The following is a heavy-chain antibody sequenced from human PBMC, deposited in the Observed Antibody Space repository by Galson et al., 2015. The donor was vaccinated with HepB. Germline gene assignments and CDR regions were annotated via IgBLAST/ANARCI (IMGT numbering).Heavy chain of an antibody. D-gene: IGHD6-13*01. CDR1: GYTFTSYG. J-gene: IGHJ6*02. Sequence: SVKVSCKASGYTFTSYGISWVRQAPGQGLEWMGWISAYNGNTNYAQKLQGRVTMTTDTSTSTAYMELRSLRSDDTAVYYCARDLCSSSWYPGYYYYYYGMDVWGQGTTVTVSS. V-gene: IGHV1-18*01. CDR2: ISAYNGNT. CDR3: ARDLCSSSWYPGYYYYYYGMDV.